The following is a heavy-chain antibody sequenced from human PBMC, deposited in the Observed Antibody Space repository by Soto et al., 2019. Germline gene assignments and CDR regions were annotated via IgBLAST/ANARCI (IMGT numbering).Heavy chain of an antibody. CDR2: IYPGDSDT. V-gene: IGHV5-51*01. D-gene: IGHD5-18*01. CDR1: GYSFTSYW. J-gene: IGHJ4*02. Sequence: GESLKISCKGSGYSFTSYWIGWVRQMPGKGLEWMGIIYPGDSDTRYSPSFQGQVTISADKSISTAYLQWSSLKASDTAMYYCARRRGYSYGSHGPDYWGQGTLVTVSS. CDR3: ARRRGYSYGSHGPDY.